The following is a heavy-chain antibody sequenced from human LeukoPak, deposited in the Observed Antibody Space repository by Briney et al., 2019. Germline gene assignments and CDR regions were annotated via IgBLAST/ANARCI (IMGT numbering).Heavy chain of an antibody. D-gene: IGHD1-14*01. Sequence: GWSLRLSCAASGFTVITNDMTWVRKAPGKGLEWVSVFYSDGNTKYADSLQGRFTISRDNSKNTLYLEMNSLSPDDTAVYYCARGVEPLAANTLAYWGQGTLVTVSS. CDR2: FYSDGNT. J-gene: IGHJ4*02. V-gene: IGHV3-53*01. CDR3: ARGVEPLAANTLAY. CDR1: GFTVITND.